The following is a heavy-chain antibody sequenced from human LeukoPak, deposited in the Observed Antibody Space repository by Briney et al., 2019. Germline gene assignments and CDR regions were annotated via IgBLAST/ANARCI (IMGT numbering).Heavy chain of an antibody. CDR2: IYCSGSI. V-gene: IGHV4-59*12. CDR1: GGSISSYY. J-gene: IGHJ2*01. D-gene: IGHD1-14*01. Sequence: SETLSLTCTVSGGSISSYYWSWIRQPPGKGLEWIGYIYCSGSISYNPSLKSRVTISEDTSKNQFSLELSSVTAADTAVYYWARRNVSPYWYFDLWGPGTLVTVSS. CDR3: ARRNVSPYWYFDL.